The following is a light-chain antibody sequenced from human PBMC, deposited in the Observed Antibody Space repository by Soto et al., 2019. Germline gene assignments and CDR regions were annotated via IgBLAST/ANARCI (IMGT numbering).Light chain of an antibody. CDR2: DAS. CDR3: HQYDNSPFT. Sequence: DIQMTQSPSSLSASVGDRVTITCQASRDIDNYLNWYQQKPGKAPNLLIYDASNLETGVPLRFSGSRSGTHFTLTISSIPTEDIGKYYCHQYDNSPFTFGQGTKVDIK. J-gene: IGKJ2*01. V-gene: IGKV1-33*01. CDR1: RDIDNY.